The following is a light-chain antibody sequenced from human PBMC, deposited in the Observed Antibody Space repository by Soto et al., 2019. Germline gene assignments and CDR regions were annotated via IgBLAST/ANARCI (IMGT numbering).Light chain of an antibody. J-gene: IGKJ4*01. Sequence: EIVLTQSPGTLSLSPGERATLSCRASQSVSTNYLAWYQQKPGQAPRHLIGATSSRATGIPDRFSGSGSGTDFTLTITRLEPEDFAVYFCQQYSSSPRGVTFGGGTKLEIK. CDR2: ATS. CDR1: QSVSTNY. V-gene: IGKV3-20*01. CDR3: QQYSSSPRGVT.